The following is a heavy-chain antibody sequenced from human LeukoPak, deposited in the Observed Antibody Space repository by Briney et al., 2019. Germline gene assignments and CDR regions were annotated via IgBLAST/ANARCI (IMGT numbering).Heavy chain of an antibody. CDR2: IGGGGTTI. J-gene: IGHJ4*02. CDR3: ARETPDSSGWD. Sequence: GGSLRLSCAASGFTFSDYYMGWIRRAPGRGLEWVSYIGGGGTTIYYADSVKGRFTISRDNAKNSLYLQMNSLRAEDTAVYYCARETPDSSGWDWGQGTLVTVSS. CDR1: GFTFSDYY. D-gene: IGHD6-19*01. V-gene: IGHV3-11*04.